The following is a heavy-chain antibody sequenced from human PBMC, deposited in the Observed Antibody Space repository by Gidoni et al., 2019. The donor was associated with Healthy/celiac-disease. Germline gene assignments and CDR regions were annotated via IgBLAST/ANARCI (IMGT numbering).Heavy chain of an antibody. Sequence: EVQLLASGGGLVQPGGSLRLSCAPSGLTFSSYAMSWVRQAPGKGLEWVSAISGSGGSTYYADSVKGRFTISRDTSKSTLSLQMNSRRVDDTAVYYCAKAHRADILTGFDYWGQGTLVTVSS. CDR1: GLTFSSYA. CDR2: ISGSGGST. J-gene: IGHJ4*02. D-gene: IGHD3-9*01. V-gene: IGHV3-23*01. CDR3: AKAHRADILTGFDY.